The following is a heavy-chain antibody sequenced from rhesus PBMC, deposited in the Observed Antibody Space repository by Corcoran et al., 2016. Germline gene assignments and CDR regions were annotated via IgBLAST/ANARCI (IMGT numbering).Heavy chain of an antibody. CDR3: ARARVGDTVGTVNFYLDY. D-gene: IGHD5-42*01. CDR1: GASISSNS. V-gene: IGHV4-147*01. CDR2: IFCGSGRT. Sequence: QVQLQESGPGLVKPSETLSLTCAVSGASISSNSWSWIRQPPGKGLAWIGYIFCGSGRTSYNPARKSRHTIAKDTSKNQFSLKLSSVTAADTSVYYCARARVGDTVGTVNFYLDYWGQGVLVTVSS. J-gene: IGHJ4*01.